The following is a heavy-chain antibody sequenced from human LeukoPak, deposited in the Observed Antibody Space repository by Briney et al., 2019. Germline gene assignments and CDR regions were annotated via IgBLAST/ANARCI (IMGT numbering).Heavy chain of an antibody. CDR1: GFSVSSNY. V-gene: IGHV3-53*01. Sequence: GGSLRLSCAASGFSVSSNYVSWVRQAPGKGLEWVSVIYTGGTTHYAPSVMGRFTISRDDSQNTVHLHMSGLRDEDTALYYCAREGRFQSFDYWGQGTLVAVSS. CDR3: AREGRFQSFDY. J-gene: IGHJ4*02. CDR2: IYTGGTT.